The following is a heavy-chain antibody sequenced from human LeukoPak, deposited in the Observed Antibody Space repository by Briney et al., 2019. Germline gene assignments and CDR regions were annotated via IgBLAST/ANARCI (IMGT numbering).Heavy chain of an antibody. Sequence: SETLSLTCTVSGGSISSYYWSWIRQPAGKGLEWIGRIYTSGRTNYNPSLKSRVTISVDTSKNQFSLKLSSVTAADTAVYYCARGLTYYYGSGSNNWFDPWGQGTLVTVSS. CDR2: IYTSGRT. CDR1: GGSISSYY. V-gene: IGHV4-4*07. D-gene: IGHD3-10*01. CDR3: ARGLTYYYGSGSNNWFDP. J-gene: IGHJ5*02.